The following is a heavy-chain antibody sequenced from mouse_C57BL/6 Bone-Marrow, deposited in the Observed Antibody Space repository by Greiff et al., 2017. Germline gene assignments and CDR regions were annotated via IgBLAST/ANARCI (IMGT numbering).Heavy chain of an antibody. CDR3: ASEGQLWNYFDY. CDR2: IDPSASYT. D-gene: IGHD3-3*01. V-gene: IGHV1-50*01. J-gene: IGHJ2*01. Sequence: QVQLQQPGAELVQPGASVKLSCKASGYTFTSYWLQWVKQRPGQGLEWLGEIDPSASYTNYNQTFKGKATLTVDTSSSTAYMQLSSLTSEDTAVYYCASEGQLWNYFDYWGQGTTLTVSS. CDR1: GYTFTSYW.